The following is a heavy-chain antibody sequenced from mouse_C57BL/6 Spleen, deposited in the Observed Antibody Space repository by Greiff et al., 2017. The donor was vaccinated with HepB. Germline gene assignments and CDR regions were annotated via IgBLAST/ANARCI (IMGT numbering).Heavy chain of an antibody. D-gene: IGHD1-1*01. CDR1: GYTFTDYY. J-gene: IGHJ1*03. CDR3: ARCDYYGSSYEYFDV. Sequence: EVQLQQSGPELVKPGASVKISCKASGYTFTDYYMNWVKQSHGKSLEWIGDINPNNGGTSYNQKFKGKATLTVDKSSSTAYMELRSLTSEDSAVYYCARCDYYGSSYEYFDVWGTGTTVTVSS. V-gene: IGHV1-26*01. CDR2: INPNNGGT.